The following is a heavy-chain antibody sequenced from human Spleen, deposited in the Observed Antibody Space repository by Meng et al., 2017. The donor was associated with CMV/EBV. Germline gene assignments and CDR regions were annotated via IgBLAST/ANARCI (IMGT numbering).Heavy chain of an antibody. D-gene: IGHD1-26*01. CDR3: AGLWEQHYYYYGMDV. J-gene: IGHJ6*02. CDR1: GFTVSSYW. V-gene: IGHV3-7*01. Sequence: GESKKTSCAAAGFTVSSYWMSGVRQAPEKGLEGVANIKKDGSEKYYVDSVKSRFTISRDNAKNSLYLQMNRLRAEDTAVYYCAGLWEQHYYYYGMDVWGQGTTVTVSS. CDR2: IKKDGSEK.